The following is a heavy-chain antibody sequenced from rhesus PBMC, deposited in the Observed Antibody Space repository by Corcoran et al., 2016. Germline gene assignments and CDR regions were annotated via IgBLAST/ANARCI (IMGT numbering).Heavy chain of an antibody. D-gene: IGHD4-23*01. CDR2: IYGNSAST. J-gene: IGHJ4*01. Sequence: QVQLQQWGEGLVKPSETLSLTCAVYGGSISGYYYWSWIRQPPGKGLDWIGYIYGNSASTNYNPSLKNRVTISKDTSKNQFSLKLSSVTAADTAVYYCTRNSNYQDKLGYYFDYWGQGVLVTVSS. V-gene: IGHV4-73*01. CDR3: TRNSNYQDKLGYYFDY. CDR1: GGSISGYYY.